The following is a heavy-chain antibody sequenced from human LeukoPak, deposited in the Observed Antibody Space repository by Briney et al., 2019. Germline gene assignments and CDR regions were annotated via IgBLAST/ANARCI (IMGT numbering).Heavy chain of an antibody. V-gene: IGHV3-43*02. CDR2: ISGDGGST. D-gene: IGHD5-12*01. Sequence: PGGSLRLSCAASGFTFGDYAMHWIRQAPGKGLEWVSLISGDGGSTYYADSVKGRFTISRDSSKNEMYLQMNSLRAEDTAVYYCVRAFGNRVATVDCWGQGTLVTVSS. J-gene: IGHJ4*02. CDR3: VRAFGNRVATVDC. CDR1: GFTFGDYA.